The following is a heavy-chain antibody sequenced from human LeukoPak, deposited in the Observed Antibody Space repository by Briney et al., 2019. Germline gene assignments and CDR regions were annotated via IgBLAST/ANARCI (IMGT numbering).Heavy chain of an antibody. Sequence: PSETLSLTCTVSGGSVTSTYYYWGWIRQPPGKGLEWIGNIYNSGNTYYNPSLKGRVTKPLDTSKNQFSLTLTSVTAADTAVYYCASSGSYSFHAFDIWGQGTMVTVSS. CDR2: IYNSGNT. D-gene: IGHD1-26*01. CDR3: ASSGSYSFHAFDI. J-gene: IGHJ3*02. CDR1: GGSVTSTYYY. V-gene: IGHV4-39*07.